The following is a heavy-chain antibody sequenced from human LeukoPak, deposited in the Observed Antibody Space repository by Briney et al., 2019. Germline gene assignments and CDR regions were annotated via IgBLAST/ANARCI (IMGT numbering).Heavy chain of an antibody. J-gene: IGHJ5*02. Sequence: SQTLSLTCTVSGGSINSGNYYWSWIRQPAGKGLEWIGRIYTSGSTNYNPSLKSRVTISIDTFKNQFSLKLSSVTAADTAVYYCARLRQKFDPWGQGTLVTVSS. CDR3: ARLRQKFDP. V-gene: IGHV4-61*02. CDR1: GGSINSGNYY. CDR2: IYTSGST.